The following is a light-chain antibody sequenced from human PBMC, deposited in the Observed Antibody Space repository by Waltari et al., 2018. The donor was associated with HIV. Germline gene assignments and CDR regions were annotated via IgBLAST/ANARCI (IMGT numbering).Light chain of an antibody. CDR3: QQSYSTPRVFT. CDR1: QTISSY. J-gene: IGKJ3*01. V-gene: IGKV1-39*01. Sequence: DIQMTQSPPSLSASVGDRVTITCRASQTISSYLNWYQQKPGKAPKLQIYAAARLQSGVPSRFSGSGSGTDVALTISSLQPEDFATYYCQQSYSTPRVFTFGPGTKVDIK. CDR2: AAA.